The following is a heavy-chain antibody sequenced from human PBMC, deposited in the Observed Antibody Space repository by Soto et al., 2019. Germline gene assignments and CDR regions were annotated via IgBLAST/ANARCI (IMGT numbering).Heavy chain of an antibody. Sequence: QVQLVQSGAEVKKPGSSVKVSCKASGGTFSSYAISWVRQAPGQGLEWMGGIIPIFGTANYAQKFQGRVTITADESTSTAYMELSSLRSEDTAVYYCARPVAVTTRSHYYYGMDVWGQGTTVTVSS. D-gene: IGHD2-15*01. CDR1: GGTFSSYA. J-gene: IGHJ6*02. V-gene: IGHV1-69*01. CDR2: IIPIFGTA. CDR3: ARPVAVTTRSHYYYGMDV.